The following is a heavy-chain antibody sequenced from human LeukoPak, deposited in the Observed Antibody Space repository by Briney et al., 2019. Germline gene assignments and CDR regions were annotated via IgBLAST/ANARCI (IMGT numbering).Heavy chain of an antibody. V-gene: IGHV3-33*01. J-gene: IGHJ5*02. D-gene: IGHD3-9*01. CDR1: GFNFSTYG. CDR2: IWYDGRSK. Sequence: PGGSLRLSCAASGFNFSTYGMHWVRQAPGKGLEWVAVIWYDGRSKYYADSVKGRFTISRDNSKNTLHMQMNSLRAEDTAVYYCARGLRYFDWSQNWFDPWGQGTLVT. CDR3: ARGLRYFDWSQNWFDP.